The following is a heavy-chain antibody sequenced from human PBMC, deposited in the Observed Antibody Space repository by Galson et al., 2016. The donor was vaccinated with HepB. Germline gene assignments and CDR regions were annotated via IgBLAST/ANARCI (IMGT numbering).Heavy chain of an antibody. V-gene: IGHV3-13*01. CDR2: IETAGDT. Sequence: SLRLSCAASGFTFSIHDMHWVRQAPGKGLEWVSAIETAGDTYYQDSVKGRFTISRENAKNSLYSQMNSLRAGDTAVYYCARGKSLLTMPWNYGLDVWGKGTTVSVSS. J-gene: IGHJ6*04. D-gene: IGHD4/OR15-4a*01. CDR3: ARGKSLLTMPWNYGLDV. CDR1: GFTFSIHD.